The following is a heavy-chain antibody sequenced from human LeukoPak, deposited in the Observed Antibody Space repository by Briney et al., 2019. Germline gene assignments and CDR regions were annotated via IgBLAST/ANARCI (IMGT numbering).Heavy chain of an antibody. CDR3: ARDLGSGWSWGWFDP. CDR1: GYTFTSYG. D-gene: IGHD6-19*01. CDR2: ISAYNGNT. V-gene: IGHV1-18*01. Sequence: ASVKVSCKASGYTFTSYGISWVRQAPGQGLEWMGWISAYNGNTNYAQKLQGRVTMTTDTSTSTAYMELRSLRSDDTAVYYCARDLGSGWSWGWFDPWGQGTLVTVSS. J-gene: IGHJ5*02.